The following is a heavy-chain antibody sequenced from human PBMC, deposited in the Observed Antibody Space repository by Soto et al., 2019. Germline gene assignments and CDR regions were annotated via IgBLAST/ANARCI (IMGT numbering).Heavy chain of an antibody. CDR1: DGSCSGYY. V-gene: IGHV4-34*01. D-gene: IGHD3-16*02. Sequence: LLTLCVTYGVDDGSCSGYYWRWILQPPGKGLEWIGEINHSGSTNYNPSLKSRVTISVDTSKNQFSLKLSSVTAADTAVYYCARGKLSDYVWGSYRYHFDYWGQGTVVPVSS. CDR3: ARGKLSDYVWGSYRYHFDY. CDR2: INHSGST. J-gene: IGHJ4*02.